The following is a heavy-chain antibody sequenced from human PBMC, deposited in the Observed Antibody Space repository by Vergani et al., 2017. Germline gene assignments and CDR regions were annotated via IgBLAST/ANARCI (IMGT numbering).Heavy chain of an antibody. CDR1: GGSISSGGYY. Sequence: QVQLQESGPGLVKPSQTLSLTCTVSGGSISSGGYYWSWIRQHPGKGLEWIGYIYYSGSTYYNPSLKSRVTISVDTSKNQFSLKLSSVTAADTAVYYCARVRPLTFAGAIHARCAFDIWGQGTMVTVSS. CDR2: IYYSGST. J-gene: IGHJ3*02. CDR3: ARVRPLTFAGAIHARCAFDI. D-gene: IGHD3-16*02. V-gene: IGHV4-31*03.